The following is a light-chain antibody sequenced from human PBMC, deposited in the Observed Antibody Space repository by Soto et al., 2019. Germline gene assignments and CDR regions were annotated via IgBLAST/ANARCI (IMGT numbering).Light chain of an antibody. CDR2: DAS. Sequence: DIQVTQSPSTLSASVGDRVTITCRASQSISSWLAWYQQKPGKAPKLLIYDASTLESGVPSTFSGSGSGTEFTLTISSLQPGDFATYYYQQYSTYTWTFGQGTKVDIK. V-gene: IGKV1-5*01. CDR3: QQYSTYTWT. J-gene: IGKJ1*01. CDR1: QSISSW.